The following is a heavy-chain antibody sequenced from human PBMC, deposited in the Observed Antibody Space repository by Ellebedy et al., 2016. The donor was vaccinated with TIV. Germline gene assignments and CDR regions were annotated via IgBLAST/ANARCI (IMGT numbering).Heavy chain of an antibody. Sequence: PGGPLRLSCAASGFTFSSHWLHWVRQAPGKGLEWVANINQDGSEKYYVDSVKGRFTISRDNAKNALCLQMNSLSAEDTAVYYCARFSGYDYWGQGTLVTVSS. D-gene: IGHD5-12*01. CDR1: GFTFSSHW. J-gene: IGHJ4*02. CDR3: ARFSGYDY. CDR2: INQDGSEK. V-gene: IGHV3-7*03.